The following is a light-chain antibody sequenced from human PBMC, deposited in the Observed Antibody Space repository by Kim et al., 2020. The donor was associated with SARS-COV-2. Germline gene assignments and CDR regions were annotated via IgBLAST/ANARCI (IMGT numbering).Light chain of an antibody. CDR3: SLWDDRLSGPV. CDR2: KSS. CDR1: SANMQNNY. J-gene: IGLJ2*01. V-gene: IGLV1-47*01. Sequence: GQTVPISCSGSSANMQNNYVHWYPHVPGTAPKLLIFKSSRRPSGVPDRFSASQSGTSASLAISGLRSDDEGDYYCSLWDDRLSGPVFGGGTQLTVL.